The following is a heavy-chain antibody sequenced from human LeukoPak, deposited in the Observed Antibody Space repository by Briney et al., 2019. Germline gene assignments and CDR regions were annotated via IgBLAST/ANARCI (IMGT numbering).Heavy chain of an antibody. CDR3: ARVRDDYTYFDC. D-gene: IGHD4-11*01. CDR1: GFTFSSYW. J-gene: IGHJ4*02. CDR2: INSDGSRT. Sequence: GGSLRLSCAASGFTFSSYWMHWVRQAPGKGLMWVSRINSDGSRTAYADSVRGRFTISRDNAKSTLYLQMNSLRAEDTAVYYCARVRDDYTYFDCWGQGTLVTVSS. V-gene: IGHV3-74*01.